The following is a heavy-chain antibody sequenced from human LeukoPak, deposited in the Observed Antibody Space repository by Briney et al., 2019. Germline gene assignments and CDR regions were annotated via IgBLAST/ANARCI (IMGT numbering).Heavy chain of an antibody. V-gene: IGHV3-30*03. Sequence: GRSLRLSCAASGFTFSSYGMHWVRQAPDKGLEWVAFISHDGNNNFYVDSVKGRFTISRDNSKNTLYLQMNSLRAEDTAVYCCALRGDAMVEGSDYWGQGTLVTVSS. CDR3: ALRGDAMVEGSDY. J-gene: IGHJ4*02. D-gene: IGHD2-8*01. CDR2: ISHDGNNN. CDR1: GFTFSSYG.